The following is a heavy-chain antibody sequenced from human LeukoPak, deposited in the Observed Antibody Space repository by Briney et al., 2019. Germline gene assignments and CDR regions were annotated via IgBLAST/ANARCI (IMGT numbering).Heavy chain of an antibody. Sequence: RASVKVSCEASGYTFTGYYMHWVRQAPGQGLEGMGWINPNSCGANYAQKFQGRVTMTRDTSISTAYMELSRLRSADTAVYYCARLGYCSGGSCWNWFDPWGQGTLVTVSS. J-gene: IGHJ5*02. CDR3: ARLGYCSGGSCWNWFDP. D-gene: IGHD2-15*01. CDR2: INPNSCGA. CDR1: GYTFTGYY. V-gene: IGHV1-2*02.